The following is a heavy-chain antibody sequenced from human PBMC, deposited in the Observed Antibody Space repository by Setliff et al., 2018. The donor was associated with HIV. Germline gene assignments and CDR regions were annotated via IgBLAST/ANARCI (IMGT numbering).Heavy chain of an antibody. CDR1: GGSVSNYY. J-gene: IGHJ6*03. CDR2: INTSGST. CDR3: ARDTSTRPFHYFYYMDV. V-gene: IGHV4-4*07. D-gene: IGHD1-26*01. Sequence: KPSETLSLTCTVSGGSVSNYYWTWIRQSAGKGLEWIGHINTSGSTKYNPSLKSRLTMSVDSSSRQFSLHLRSVTAADTAIYYCARDTSTRPFHYFYYMDVWGTGTTVTVSS.